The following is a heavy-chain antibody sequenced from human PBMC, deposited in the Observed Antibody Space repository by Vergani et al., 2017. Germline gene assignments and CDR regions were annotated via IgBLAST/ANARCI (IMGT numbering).Heavy chain of an antibody. CDR1: GFTFTAHG. V-gene: IGHV3-30*03. CDR2: ISYDGNKK. CDR3: ARDFLTRVTTLDYYYMGV. D-gene: IGHD1-1*01. J-gene: IGHJ6*03. Sequence: VQLLESGGGSAQPGESLRLSCVASGFTFTAHGLNWVRQAPGKGLEWVSVISYDGNKKNYADSVKGRFTISRDNSKNTLYLEMNALRAEDTAVYYCARDFLTRVTTLDYYYMGVWGKGTTVTVSS.